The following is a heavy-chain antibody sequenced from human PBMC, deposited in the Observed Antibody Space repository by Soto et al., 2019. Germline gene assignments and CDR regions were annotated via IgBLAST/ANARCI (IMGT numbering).Heavy chain of an antibody. CDR3: AREFTDYYDSSGYYYTGSDY. D-gene: IGHD3-22*01. J-gene: IGHJ4*02. Sequence: SVKVSCKASGGTFSSYAISWVRQAPGQGLEWMGGIIPIFGTANYAQKFQGRVTITADESTSTAYMELSSLRSEDTAVYYCAREFTDYYDSSGYYYTGSDYWGQGTLVTVSS. CDR2: IIPIFGTA. V-gene: IGHV1-69*13. CDR1: GGTFSSYA.